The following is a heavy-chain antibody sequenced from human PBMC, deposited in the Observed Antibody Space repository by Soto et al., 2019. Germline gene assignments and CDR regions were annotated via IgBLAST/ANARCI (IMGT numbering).Heavy chain of an antibody. CDR1: GFTFTSSA. CDR2: IVLGSGGT. J-gene: IGHJ6*02. Sequence: SVKVSCKASGFTFTSSAVQWVRQARGQRLEWMGWIVLGSGGTNYAQKFQGRVTMTRDMSISTAYMELSRLRSDDTAVYYCARDRYYYYYYGMDVWGQGTTVTVSS. V-gene: IGHV1-58*01. CDR3: ARDRYYYYYYGMDV.